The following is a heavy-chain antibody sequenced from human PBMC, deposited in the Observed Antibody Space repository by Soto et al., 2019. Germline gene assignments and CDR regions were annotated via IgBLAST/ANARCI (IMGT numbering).Heavy chain of an antibody. D-gene: IGHD2-8*01. V-gene: IGHV1-2*04. Sequence: ASVKVSCKASGYTFTGYYVHWVRQAPGQGLEWMGWINPNSGGTNYAQKFQGWVTMTRDTSISTAYMELSRLRSDGTAVYYCARGQLLMVYAANNWFDPWGQGTLVTVSS. CDR3: ARGQLLMVYAANNWFDP. CDR1: GYTFTGYY. CDR2: INPNSGGT. J-gene: IGHJ5*02.